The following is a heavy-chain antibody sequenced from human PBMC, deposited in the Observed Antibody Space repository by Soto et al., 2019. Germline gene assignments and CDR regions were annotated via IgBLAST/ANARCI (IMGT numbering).Heavy chain of an antibody. J-gene: IGHJ6*02. CDR3: ARASGSYSKTWGGMDV. D-gene: IGHD3-10*01. V-gene: IGHV3-33*01. Sequence: GGSLRLSCAASGFTFSSYGMHWVRQAPGKGLEWVAVIWYDGGNKYYADSVKGRFTISRDNSKNTLYLQMNSLRAEDTAVYYCARASGSYSKTWGGMDVWGQGTTVTVSS. CDR2: IWYDGGNK. CDR1: GFTFSSYG.